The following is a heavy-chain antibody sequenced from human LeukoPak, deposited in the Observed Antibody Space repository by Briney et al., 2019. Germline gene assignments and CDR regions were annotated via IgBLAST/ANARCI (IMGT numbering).Heavy chain of an antibody. V-gene: IGHV3-30*03. CDR3: ARHLRSGWYSPWFDP. J-gene: IGHJ5*02. D-gene: IGHD6-19*01. Sequence: GGSLRLSCAASGFTFSSYGMHWVRQAPSKGLEWVAVISYDGSNKYYADSVKGRFTISRDNSKNTLYLQMNSLRAEDTAVYYCARHLRSGWYSPWFDPWGQGTLVTVSS. CDR2: ISYDGSNK. CDR1: GFTFSSYG.